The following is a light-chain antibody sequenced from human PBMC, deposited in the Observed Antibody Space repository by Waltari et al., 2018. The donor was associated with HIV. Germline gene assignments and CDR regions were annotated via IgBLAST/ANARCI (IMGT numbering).Light chain of an antibody. CDR3: CSYAGSLTHGV. V-gene: IGLV2-23*02. CDR1: SSDVGSFKI. J-gene: IGLJ3*02. CDR2: AVS. Sequence: QSALTQPASESGSPGQPSNISCTGSSSDVGSFKIVSWYQHHPGKAPTPMIYAVSHRPSGVSKRFSGSKSGDTAFLTITGLQAEDEAAYYCCSYAGSLTHGVFGGGTKLTVL.